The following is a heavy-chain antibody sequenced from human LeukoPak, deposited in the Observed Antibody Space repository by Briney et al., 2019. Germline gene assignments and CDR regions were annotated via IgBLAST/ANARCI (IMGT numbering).Heavy chain of an antibody. J-gene: IGHJ4*02. Sequence: KSSQTLSLTCTVSGDSINSGPYYWSWIRQPAGKGLEWIVRIYSGGRTNYNPSLKSRVTISVDTSKNQFSLKLSSVTAADTAVYYCAREGSIYYSDSSGYLGYWGQGTLVTVSS. D-gene: IGHD3-22*01. CDR2: IYSGGRT. CDR3: AREGSIYYSDSSGYLGY. V-gene: IGHV4-61*02. CDR1: GDSINSGPYY.